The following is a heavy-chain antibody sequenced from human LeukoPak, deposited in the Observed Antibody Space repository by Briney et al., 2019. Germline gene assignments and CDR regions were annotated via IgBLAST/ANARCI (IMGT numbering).Heavy chain of an antibody. J-gene: IGHJ5*02. CDR1: GYTFTSYG. V-gene: IGHV1-18*01. CDR2: ISAYNGNT. D-gene: IGHD3-22*01. Sequence: ASVKVSCKASGYTFTSYGISWVRQAPGQGLEWMGWISAYNGNTNYAQKLQGRVTMTTDTSTSTAYMELRSLRSDDTAVYHCARDKITMIGSRREGWFDPWGQGTLVTVSS. CDR3: ARDKITMIGSRREGWFDP.